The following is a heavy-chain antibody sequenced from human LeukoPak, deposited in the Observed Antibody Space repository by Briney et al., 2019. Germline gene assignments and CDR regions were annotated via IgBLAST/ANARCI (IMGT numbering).Heavy chain of an antibody. D-gene: IGHD2-2*01. CDR3: AKLCSTSCYGSGSLIDY. CDR1: GFTFSSYG. V-gene: IGHV3-30*18. CDR2: TSYDGSNK. J-gene: IGHJ4*02. Sequence: GGSLRLSCAASGFTFSSYGMHWVRQAPGKGLDSVAVTSYDGSNKSYEDSVKGRFTICRDNSKNTLYLQMNSLRAEDTAVYYCAKLCSTSCYGSGSLIDYWGQGTLVTVSS.